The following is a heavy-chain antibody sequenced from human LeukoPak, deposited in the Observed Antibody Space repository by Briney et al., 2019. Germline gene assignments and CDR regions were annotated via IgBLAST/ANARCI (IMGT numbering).Heavy chain of an antibody. CDR3: ARDPIVVVPAAILNYYYYGMDV. J-gene: IGHJ6*02. CDR1: GFTFSSNW. V-gene: IGHV3-7*01. D-gene: IGHD2-2*01. CDR2: IKQDGSEK. Sequence: GGSLSFSCAASGFTFSSNWMSWVRQAPGKGLEWVANIKQDGSEKYYVDSVKGRFTISRDNAKNSLYLQMNSLRAEDTAVYYCARDPIVVVPAAILNYYYYGMDVWGQGTTVTVSS.